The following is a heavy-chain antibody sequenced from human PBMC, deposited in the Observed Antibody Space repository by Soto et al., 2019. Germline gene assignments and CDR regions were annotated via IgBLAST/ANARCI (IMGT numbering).Heavy chain of an antibody. CDR2: ISAYNGNT. D-gene: IGHD3-22*01. Sequence: QVQLVQSGAEVKKPGASVKVSCKASGYTFTSYGISWVRQAPGQGLEWMGWISAYNGNTNYAQKLQGRVTMTTDTSTRTAYMELRSLRSDDTAVYYCARVEVLYSYDSSGYYGMDVWGQGTTVTVSS. J-gene: IGHJ6*02. CDR1: GYTFTSYG. V-gene: IGHV1-18*01. CDR3: ARVEVLYSYDSSGYYGMDV.